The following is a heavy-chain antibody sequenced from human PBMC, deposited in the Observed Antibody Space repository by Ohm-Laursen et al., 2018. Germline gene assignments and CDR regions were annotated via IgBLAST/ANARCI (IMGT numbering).Heavy chain of an antibody. CDR3: ARETSYSFDI. V-gene: IGHV3-69-1*01. Sequence: SLRLSCAASGFTFTTYGMAWVRQAPGKGLEWVSAISPIGATYYADSVKGRFTISRDNAKNSLNLQMNSLRAEDTAVYYCARETSYSFDIWGQGTVVTVSS. CDR1: GFTFTTYG. D-gene: IGHD2-21*01. J-gene: IGHJ3*02. CDR2: ISPIGAT.